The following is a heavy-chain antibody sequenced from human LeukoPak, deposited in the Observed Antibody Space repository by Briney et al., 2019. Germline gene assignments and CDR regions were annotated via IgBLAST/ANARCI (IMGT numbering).Heavy chain of an antibody. CDR3: ARGGSGNSYWYFDL. V-gene: IGHV3-30-3*01. CDR2: ISYDGSNK. D-gene: IGHD3-10*01. Sequence: QPGGSLRLSCAASGFIFSTYAIHWVRQAPGKGLEWVAVISYDGSNKYYPDSVKGRFTISRDNSENTVHLQMHSLRVEDTAVYHCARGGSGNSYWYFDLWGRGTLVTVSS. CDR1: GFIFSTYA. J-gene: IGHJ2*01.